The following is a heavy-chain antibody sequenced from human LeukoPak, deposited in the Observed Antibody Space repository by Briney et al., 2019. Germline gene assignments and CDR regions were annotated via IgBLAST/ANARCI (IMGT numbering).Heavy chain of an antibody. D-gene: IGHD3-22*01. V-gene: IGHV3-9*01. J-gene: IGHJ4*02. CDR1: GFTFDDYA. CDR3: AKEREVVVITTSLDY. Sequence: GGSLRLSCAASGFTFDDYAMPWVRQAPGKGLEWVSGISWNSGSIGYADSVKGRFTISRDNAKNSLYLQMNSLRAEDTALYYCAKEREVVVITTSLDYWGQGTLVTVSS. CDR2: ISWNSGSI.